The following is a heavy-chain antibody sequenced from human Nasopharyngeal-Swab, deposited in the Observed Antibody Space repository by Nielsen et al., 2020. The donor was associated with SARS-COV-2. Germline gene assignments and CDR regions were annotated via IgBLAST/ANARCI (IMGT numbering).Heavy chain of an antibody. Sequence: GSLRLSCDVSGGSIRSSNWWTCVRQPPGKGLEWIGEIYHGGNTNYNPSLKSRVSISVDKSKTQFSLKLASVTATDTAVYYCARAQRGLAATIFYDYMDVWGKGTTVTVSS. V-gene: IGHV4-4*02. D-gene: IGHD6-25*01. CDR1: GGSIRSSNW. CDR3: ARAQRGLAATIFYDYMDV. CDR2: IYHGGNT. J-gene: IGHJ6*03.